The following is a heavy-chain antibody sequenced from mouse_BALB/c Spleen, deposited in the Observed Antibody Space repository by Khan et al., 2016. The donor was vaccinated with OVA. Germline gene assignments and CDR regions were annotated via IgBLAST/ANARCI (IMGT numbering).Heavy chain of an antibody. Sequence: EVKLMESGPGLVKPSQSLSLTCTVTGYSITSGYAWNWIRQFPGNKLEWMGYKSYSGSTSYNPSLRSRISITRDTSKNQFFLQLNSVTTEDTATYYCARKNYYGYAMDYWGQGTSVTVSS. CDR3: ARKNYYGYAMDY. V-gene: IGHV3-2*02. D-gene: IGHD1-1*01. J-gene: IGHJ4*01. CDR1: GYSITSGYA. CDR2: KSYSGST.